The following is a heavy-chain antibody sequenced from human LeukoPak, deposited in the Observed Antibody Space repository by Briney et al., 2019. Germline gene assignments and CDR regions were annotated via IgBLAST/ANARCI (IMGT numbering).Heavy chain of an antibody. CDR3: ARNAYDFWSGLSYYFDY. V-gene: IGHV1-18*01. Sequence: ASVKVSCKASGYTFTSYGISWVRQAPGQGLEWMGWISAYNGNTNYAQKLQGRVTMTTDTSTSTAYMELRSLRSDDTAVYYCARNAYDFWSGLSYYFDYWGQGTLVTVSP. J-gene: IGHJ4*02. D-gene: IGHD3-3*01. CDR1: GYTFTSYG. CDR2: ISAYNGNT.